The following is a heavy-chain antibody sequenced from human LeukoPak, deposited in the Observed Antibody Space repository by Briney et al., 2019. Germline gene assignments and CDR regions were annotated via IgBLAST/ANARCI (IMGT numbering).Heavy chain of an antibody. CDR1: GGSFSGDY. CDR2: INHSGST. J-gene: IGHJ4*02. CDR3: ARAEVGAIGYYFDY. Sequence: SETLSLTCAVYGGSFSGDYWSWIRQPPGKGLEWIGEINHSGSTNYNPSLKSRVTISVDTSKNQFSLKLSSVTAADTAVYYCARAEVGAIGYYFDYWGQGTLVTVSS. V-gene: IGHV4-34*01. D-gene: IGHD1-26*01.